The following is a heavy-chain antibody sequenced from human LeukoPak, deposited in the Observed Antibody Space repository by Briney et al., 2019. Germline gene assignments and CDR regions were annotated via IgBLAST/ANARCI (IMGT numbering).Heavy chain of an antibody. V-gene: IGHV5-51*01. Sequence: GGSLKISCKGSGYIFTNYWIGWVRQLPGKGLEWMGIIYPGDSGTRYSPSFQGQVTISADKSITTAYLQWSSLKASDTAMYYCARQYGGNADYFNYWGQGTLVTVSS. CDR1: GYIFTNYW. J-gene: IGHJ4*02. CDR2: IYPGDSGT. D-gene: IGHD4-23*01. CDR3: ARQYGGNADYFNY.